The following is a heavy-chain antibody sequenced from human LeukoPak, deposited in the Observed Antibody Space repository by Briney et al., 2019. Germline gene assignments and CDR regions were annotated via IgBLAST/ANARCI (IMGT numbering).Heavy chain of an antibody. J-gene: IGHJ4*02. D-gene: IGHD1-7*01. V-gene: IGHV3-23*01. CDR2: ISGSGDNT. CDR1: GFSFSSHA. Sequence: GGSLRLSCAASGFSFSSHAMSWVRQAPGKGLEWVSAISGSGDNTFYAGSVRGRFTISRDNSKNTLYLQMNSLRAEDTAVYYCARVRSNWNYEGLDYWGQGTLVTVSS. CDR3: ARVRSNWNYEGLDY.